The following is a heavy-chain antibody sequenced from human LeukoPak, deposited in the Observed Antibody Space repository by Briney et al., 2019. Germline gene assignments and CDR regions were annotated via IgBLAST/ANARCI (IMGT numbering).Heavy chain of an antibody. CDR3: ARLACSGGSCYSDY. Sequence: GESLKTPCKGPGYSFTSYWIGWVRQMPGKGLEWMGIIYPGDSDTRYSPSFQGQVTISADKSISTAYLQWSSLKASDTAMYYCARLACSGGSCYSDYWGQGTLVTVSS. CDR2: IYPGDSDT. D-gene: IGHD2-15*01. V-gene: IGHV5-51*01. CDR1: GYSFTSYW. J-gene: IGHJ4*02.